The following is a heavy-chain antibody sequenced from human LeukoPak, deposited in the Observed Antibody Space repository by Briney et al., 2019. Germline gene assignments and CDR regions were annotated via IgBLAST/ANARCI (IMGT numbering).Heavy chain of an antibody. Sequence: SETLSLTCTVSGGSINSDSYYWSWIRQPAGKGLEWIGRIYTSGSTNYNPSLKSRVIISVDTSKNQFSLKLSSVTAADTAVYYCARHSTFFGVVIIKGRVRGPFDYWGQGTLVTVSS. V-gene: IGHV4-61*02. J-gene: IGHJ4*02. CDR3: ARHSTFFGVVIIKGRVRGPFDY. CDR2: IYTSGST. CDR1: GGSINSDSYY. D-gene: IGHD3-3*01.